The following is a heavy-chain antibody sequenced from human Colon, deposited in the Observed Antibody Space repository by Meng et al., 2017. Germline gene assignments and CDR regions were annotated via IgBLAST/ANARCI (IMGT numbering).Heavy chain of an antibody. CDR2: INTDNGDT. D-gene: IGHD3-10*01. Sequence: QVQLVQSGHEVKKPGASEKISCKASGYAFSTHSIHWVRQGPGQRLEWMGWINTDNGDTRYSQDFQGRVTITRNTSASTTDVELSSLRSEDTALYYCARDRYYGSGAYNYFDYWGQGTLVTVPQ. J-gene: IGHJ4*02. CDR1: GYAFSTHS. CDR3: ARDRYYGSGAYNYFDY. V-gene: IGHV1-3*04.